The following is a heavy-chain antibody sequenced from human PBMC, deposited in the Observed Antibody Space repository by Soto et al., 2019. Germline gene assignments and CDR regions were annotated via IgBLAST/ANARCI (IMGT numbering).Heavy chain of an antibody. J-gene: IGHJ6*04. CDR2: ISGSGGST. CDR1: GFTCSSYA. V-gene: IGHV3-23*01. Sequence: GGSLRLSCAASGFTCSSYAMSWVCQAPGKGLEWVSAISGSGGSTYYADSVKGRFTISRDNSKNTLYLQMNSLRAEDTAVYYSASSLKGFLEWLPSPYGMDVWGKGTTVTVSS. D-gene: IGHD3-3*01. CDR3: ASSLKGFLEWLPSPYGMDV.